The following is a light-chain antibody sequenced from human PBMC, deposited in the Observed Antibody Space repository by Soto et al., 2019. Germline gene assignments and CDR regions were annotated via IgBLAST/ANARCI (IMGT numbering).Light chain of an antibody. Sequence: EIVLTQSPGTLSLSPGERATLSCRASQSVSTSYLAWYQQKPGQAPRLLIYGASSRATGIPDRFSGSASGTEFTLTISRLEPEDFAVYYCQHYGNSPPMYTFGQGTKLEVK. CDR1: QSVSTSY. CDR3: QHYGNSPPMYT. CDR2: GAS. J-gene: IGKJ2*01. V-gene: IGKV3-20*01.